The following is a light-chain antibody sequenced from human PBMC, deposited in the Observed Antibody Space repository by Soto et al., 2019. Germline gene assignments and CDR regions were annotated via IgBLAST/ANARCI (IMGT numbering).Light chain of an antibody. CDR3: KHHGNSANT. CDR1: QTSSGSY. J-gene: IGKJ2*01. CDR2: GAY. V-gene: IGKV3-20*01. Sequence: IVLTQSRDTLSLSPGERASLSCRARQTSSGSYLAWYQHKPGQAPGLLILGAYASATGIRDRFSGSGSGTDFTLTISRLEPEDFVVYYCKHHGNSANTFGQGTKVDI.